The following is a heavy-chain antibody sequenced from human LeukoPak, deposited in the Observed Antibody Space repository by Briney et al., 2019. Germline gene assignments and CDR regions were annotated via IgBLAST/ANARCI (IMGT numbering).Heavy chain of an antibody. CDR2: INPNSGGT. Sequence: VASVKVSCKASAYTFTGYYMHWVRQAPGQGLEGLGWINPNSGGTNYAQKFQGRVTMTRDTSISTAYMELSRLRSDDTAVYYCARAGIVVVPAAMLNYWGQGTLVTVSS. V-gene: IGHV1-2*02. J-gene: IGHJ4*02. D-gene: IGHD2-2*01. CDR3: ARAGIVVVPAAMLNY. CDR1: AYTFTGYY.